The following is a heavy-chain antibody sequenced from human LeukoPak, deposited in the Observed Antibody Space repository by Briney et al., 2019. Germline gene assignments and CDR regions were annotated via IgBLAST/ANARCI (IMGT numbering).Heavy chain of an antibody. Sequence: SETLSLTCTVSGGSISSYYRSWLRQPPGKGLEWIGYIYYSGSTNYNPSLKSRVTISVDTSKNQFSLKLSSVTAADTAVYYCARHEVGFGELSDWFDPWGQGTLVTVSS. CDR1: GGSISSYY. J-gene: IGHJ5*02. CDR3: ARHEVGFGELSDWFDP. V-gene: IGHV4-59*08. D-gene: IGHD3-10*01. CDR2: IYYSGST.